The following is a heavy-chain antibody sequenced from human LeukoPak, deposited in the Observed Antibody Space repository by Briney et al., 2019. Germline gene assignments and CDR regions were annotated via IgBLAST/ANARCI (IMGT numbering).Heavy chain of an antibody. J-gene: IGHJ3*02. Sequence: PSDTLSLTCAVYGGSFSGYYWSWIRQPPGKGLEWIGEINHSGSTNYNPSLKSRVTISVDTSKNQFSLKLSSATAADTAVYYCAREMSPGAFDIWGQGTMVTVSS. D-gene: IGHD5-24*01. CDR3: AREMSPGAFDI. CDR2: INHSGST. CDR1: GGSFSGYY. V-gene: IGHV4-34*01.